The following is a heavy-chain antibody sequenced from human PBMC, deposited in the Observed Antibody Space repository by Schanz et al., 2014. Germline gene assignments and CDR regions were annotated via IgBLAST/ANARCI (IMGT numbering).Heavy chain of an antibody. D-gene: IGHD2-21*02. CDR1: GFTFSSYA. V-gene: IGHV3-7*01. J-gene: IGHJ3*01. CDR3: AKDNKSDLPPPRHDAFDV. Sequence: EVQLLEPGGGLVQPGGSLRLSCAASGFTFSSYAMSWVRQAPGKGLEWVANIKQDGSEKYYVDSVKGRFTISRDNAKISLYLQINRLRSEDTAVYFCAKDNKSDLPPPRHDAFDVWGQGTVVTVS. CDR2: IKQDGSEK.